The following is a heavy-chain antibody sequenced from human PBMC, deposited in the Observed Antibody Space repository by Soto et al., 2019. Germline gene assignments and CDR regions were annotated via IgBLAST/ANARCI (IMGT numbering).Heavy chain of an antibody. CDR2: IYYSGST. J-gene: IGHJ5*02. V-gene: IGHV4-31*03. Sequence: SETLSLTCTVSGGAISSGGYYWSWIRQHPGKGLEWIGYIYYSGSTYYNPSLKSRVTISVDTSKNQFSLKLSSVTAADTAVYYCARTSYDSSGTAADPWGQGTLVTVSS. CDR3: ARTSYDSSGTAADP. D-gene: IGHD3-22*01. CDR1: GGAISSGGYY.